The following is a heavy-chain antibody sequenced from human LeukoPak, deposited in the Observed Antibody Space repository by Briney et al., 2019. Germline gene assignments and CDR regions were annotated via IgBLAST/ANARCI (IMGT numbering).Heavy chain of an antibody. CDR1: GFTFSSYG. Sequence: PGRSLRLSCAASGFTFSSYGMFWVRQAPGKGLEWVAVISYDGINKYYADSVKGRFTISRDNSKSTLYPQMNSLRAEDTAVYYCAEASLDTDWGVFDYWGQGTLVTVSS. CDR2: ISYDGINK. V-gene: IGHV3-30*18. D-gene: IGHD7-27*01. CDR3: AEASLDTDWGVFDY. J-gene: IGHJ4*02.